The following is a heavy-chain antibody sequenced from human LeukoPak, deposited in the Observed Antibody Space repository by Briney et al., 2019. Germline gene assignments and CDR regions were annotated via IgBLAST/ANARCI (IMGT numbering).Heavy chain of an antibody. CDR1: GYSFTSYW. D-gene: IGHD5-18*01. CDR2: IYPGDSDT. V-gene: IGHV5-51*01. CDR3: ARSRGGYSYGYYFDY. Sequence: GESLKISCKGSGYSFTSYWIGWVRQMPGKGLEWMGIIYPGDSDTRYSPSFQGQVTISADKSISTAYLQWSSLKASDTAMYYCARSRGGYSYGYYFDYWGRGTLVTVSS. J-gene: IGHJ4*02.